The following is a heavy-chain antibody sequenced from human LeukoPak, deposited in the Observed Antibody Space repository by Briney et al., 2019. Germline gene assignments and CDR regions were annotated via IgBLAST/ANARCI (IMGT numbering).Heavy chain of an antibody. D-gene: IGHD3-22*01. V-gene: IGHV1-46*01. CDR3: ARGGFYDSSSYYYFQR. CDR2: INPSGGTT. CDR1: GYTFTGYY. Sequence: ASVKVSCKASGYTFTGYYMHWVRQAPGQGLEWMGIINPSGGTTIYAQKFQGRVTVTRDTSTATVYMELRSLRSEDTAVYYCARGGFYDSSSYYYFQRWGQGTLVTVSS. J-gene: IGHJ1*01.